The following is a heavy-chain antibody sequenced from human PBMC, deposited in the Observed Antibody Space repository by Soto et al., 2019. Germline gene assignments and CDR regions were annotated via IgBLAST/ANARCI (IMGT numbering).Heavy chain of an antibody. V-gene: IGHV3-30-3*01. D-gene: IGHD1-1*01. Sequence: LVESGGGVVQPGRSLRLSCTASGFTFATYPMHWVRQAPGKGLEWVAAISYDGSHKNYADSVKGRFTISRDNYKNTLYLQMDSLRAEDTAVHYCARQLNAFDIWGQGTMVTVSS. CDR2: ISYDGSHK. CDR3: ARQLNAFDI. J-gene: IGHJ3*02. CDR1: GFTFATYP.